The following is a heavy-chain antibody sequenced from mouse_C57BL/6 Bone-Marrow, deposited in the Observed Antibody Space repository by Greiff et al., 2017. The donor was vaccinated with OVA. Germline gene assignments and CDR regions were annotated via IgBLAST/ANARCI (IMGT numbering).Heavy chain of an antibody. CDR1: GFTFSDYY. CDR3: ARDLGFYYYGSSYRAMDY. D-gene: IGHD1-1*01. V-gene: IGHV5-16*01. CDR2: INYDGSST. Sequence: EVKLVESEGGLVQPGSSMKLSCTASGFTFSDYYMAWVPQVPEKGLEWVANINYDGSSTYYLDSLKSRFIISRDNAKNILYLQMSSLKSEDTATYYCARDLGFYYYGSSYRAMDYWGQGTSVTVSS. J-gene: IGHJ4*01.